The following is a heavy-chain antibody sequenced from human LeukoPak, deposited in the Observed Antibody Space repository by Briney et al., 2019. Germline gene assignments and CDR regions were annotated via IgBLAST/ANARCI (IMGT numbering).Heavy chain of an antibody. Sequence: GGSLRLSCVASGFTLEEYAMHWVRQAPGKGLEWVSGISWNSGSIGYVDSVKGRFTISRDNAKNLLFLQMDNLRGEDTALYYCAGFGYESGLDLWGQGTLVSVSS. CDR1: GFTLEEYA. J-gene: IGHJ4*01. V-gene: IGHV3-9*01. D-gene: IGHD3-10*01. CDR3: AGFGYESGLDL. CDR2: ISWNSGSI.